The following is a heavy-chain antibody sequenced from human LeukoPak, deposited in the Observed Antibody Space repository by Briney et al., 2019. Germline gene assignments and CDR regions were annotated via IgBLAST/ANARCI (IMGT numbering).Heavy chain of an antibody. Sequence: SETLSLTCAVYGESFSGYYWSWIRQPPGRGLEWIGEINHSGSTSYSASLKSRVTISVDTSKNQFSLKLNSVTAADTAVYYCARGDIAAGGAPFDYWGQGTLVTVSS. CDR2: INHSGST. V-gene: IGHV4-34*01. CDR1: GESFSGYY. CDR3: ARGDIAAGGAPFDY. J-gene: IGHJ4*02. D-gene: IGHD6-13*01.